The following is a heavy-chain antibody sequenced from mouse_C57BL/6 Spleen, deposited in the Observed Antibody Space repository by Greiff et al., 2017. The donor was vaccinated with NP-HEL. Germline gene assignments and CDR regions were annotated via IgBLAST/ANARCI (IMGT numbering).Heavy chain of an antibody. J-gene: IGHJ4*01. Sequence: EVQVVESGGGLVQPKGSLKLSCAASGFSFNTYAMNWVRQAPGKGLEWVARIRSKSNNYATYYADSVKDRFTISRDDSESMLYLQMNNLKTEDTAMYYCVRSPYYAMDYWGQGTSVTVSS. CDR1: GFSFNTYA. V-gene: IGHV10-1*01. CDR3: VRSPYYAMDY. CDR2: IRSKSNNYAT.